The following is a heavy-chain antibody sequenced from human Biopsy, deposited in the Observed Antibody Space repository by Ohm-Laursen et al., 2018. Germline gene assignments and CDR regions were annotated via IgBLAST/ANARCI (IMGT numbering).Heavy chain of an antibody. Sequence: SLRLPCAASGFAFSYYGLHWVRQAPGTGLQWVAVMWSDGINKNYADSVKGRFTVSRDNSNNVLYLQMSSLRDEDSAVYYCARDDDTTGHYMILNHWGQGTLVTVSS. D-gene: IGHD3-9*01. CDR1: GFAFSYYG. CDR3: ARDDDTTGHYMILNH. J-gene: IGHJ5*02. V-gene: IGHV3-33*01. CDR2: MWSDGINK.